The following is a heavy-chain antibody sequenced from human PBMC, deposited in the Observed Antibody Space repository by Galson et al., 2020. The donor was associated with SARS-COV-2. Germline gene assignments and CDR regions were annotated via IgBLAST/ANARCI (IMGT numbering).Heavy chain of an antibody. CDR2: VSYSGGA. CDR1: GASISSYY. J-gene: IGHJ5*02. V-gene: IGHV4-59*01. D-gene: IGHD3-16*01. CDR3: ASLNPYLT. Sequence: TETLTLTCTVSGASISSYYWRWIRQPPGKGLEWNGFVSYSGGANSNPSLKSRVTISVDTSKNQFSLKLTSVTTADTAVYYCASLNPYLTWCQGTLVTVSS.